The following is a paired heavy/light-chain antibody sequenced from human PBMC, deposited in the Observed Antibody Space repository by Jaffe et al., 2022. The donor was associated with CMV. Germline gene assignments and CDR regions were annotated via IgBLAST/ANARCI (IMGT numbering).Heavy chain of an antibody. CDR3: ARGFLWGSGWYRRASWFDP. CDR2: INHSGST. D-gene: IGHD6-19*01. V-gene: IGHV4-34*01. J-gene: IGHJ5*02. CDR1: GGSFSGYY. Sequence: QVQLQQWGAGLLKPSETLSLTCAVYGGSFSGYYWSWIRQPPGKGLEWIGEINHSGSTNYNPSLKSRVTISVDTSKNQFSLKLSSVTAADTAVYYCARGFLWGSGWYRRASWFDPWGQGTLVTVSS.
Light chain of an antibody. CDR1: QSVLYSSNNKNY. Sequence: DIVMTQSPDSLAVSLGERATINCKSSQSVLYSSNNKNYLAWYQQKPGQPPKLLIYWASTRESGVPDRFSGSGSGTDFTLTISSLQAEDVAVYYCQQYYSTLLTFGGGTKVEIK. CDR3: QQYYSTLLT. J-gene: IGKJ4*01. V-gene: IGKV4-1*01. CDR2: WAS.